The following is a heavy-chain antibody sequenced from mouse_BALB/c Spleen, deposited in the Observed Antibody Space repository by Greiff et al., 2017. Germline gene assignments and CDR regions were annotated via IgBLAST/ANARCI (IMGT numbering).Heavy chain of an antibody. V-gene: IGHV1-9*01. CDR2: ILPGSGST. J-gene: IGHJ3*01. Sequence: QVQLKESGAELMKPGASVKISCKATGYTFSSYWIEWVKQRPGHGLEWIGEILPGSGSTNYNEKFKGKATFTADTSSNTAYMQLSSLTSEDSAVYYCARVPAWFAYWGQGTLVTVSA. CDR1: GYTFSSYW. CDR3: ARVPAWFAY.